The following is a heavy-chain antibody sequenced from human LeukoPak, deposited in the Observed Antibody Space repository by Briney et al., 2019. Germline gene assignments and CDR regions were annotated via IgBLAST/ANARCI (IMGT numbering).Heavy chain of an antibody. Sequence: PAGSLRLSCAASGFTFSTHGMKWVRQAPGKGLEWVSIISDNGDYRYYTDSVKGRFTISRDNSKNTVYMQMDSLRTDDTAIYYCAKDRGYHDKTGYRTFDYWGRGTLVTVSS. J-gene: IGHJ4*02. D-gene: IGHD3-9*01. CDR2: ISDNGDYR. CDR3: AKDRGYHDKTGYRTFDY. CDR1: GFTFSTHG. V-gene: IGHV3-23*01.